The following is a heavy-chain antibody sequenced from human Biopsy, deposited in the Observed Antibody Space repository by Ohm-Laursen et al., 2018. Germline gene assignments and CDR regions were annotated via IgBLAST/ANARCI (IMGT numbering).Heavy chain of an antibody. CDR1: GDSISSYY. D-gene: IGHD3-22*01. CDR3: ARDRGYYSDRTVPGYFDL. CDR2: VHYTGIT. J-gene: IGHJ2*01. Sequence: SETLSLTCTVSGDSISSYYWSWIRQPPGKGLEWIGYVHYTGITDYNRSLQSRVTISVDTSKNHFSLRLRSVTPADTAIYYCARDRGYYSDRTVPGYFDLWGRGTLVTVSS. V-gene: IGHV4-59*01.